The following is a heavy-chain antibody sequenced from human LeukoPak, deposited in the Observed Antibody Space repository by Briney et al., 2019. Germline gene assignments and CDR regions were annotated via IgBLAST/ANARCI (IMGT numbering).Heavy chain of an antibody. Sequence: GGSLRLSCAASGFTVSSNYMSWVRQAPGKGLEWVAVIYSGGSTYYAASVKGGFTISRDNSKNKLYLQMNSRRAEDTAVFYCGGARQTYDYDSSRYYFDYWGQGTLVTVSS. CDR1: GFTVSSNY. D-gene: IGHD3-22*01. CDR2: IYSGGST. J-gene: IGHJ4*02. V-gene: IGHV3-53*01. CDR3: GGARQTYDYDSSRYYFDY.